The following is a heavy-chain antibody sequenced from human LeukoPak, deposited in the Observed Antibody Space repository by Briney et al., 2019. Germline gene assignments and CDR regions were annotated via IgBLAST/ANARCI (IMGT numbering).Heavy chain of an antibody. J-gene: IGHJ3*02. Sequence: SETPSLTCAVSGGSISSGDYYWSWIRQPPGKGLEWIGYIYYSGCTYYNPSLKSRVTISVDTSKNQFSLKLSSVTAADTAVYYCARDAFDIWGQGTMVTVSS. CDR1: GGSISSGDYY. CDR3: ARDAFDI. V-gene: IGHV4-30-4*01. CDR2: IYYSGCT.